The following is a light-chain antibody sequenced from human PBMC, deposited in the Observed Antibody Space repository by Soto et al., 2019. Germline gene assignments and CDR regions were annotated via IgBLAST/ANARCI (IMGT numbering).Light chain of an antibody. V-gene: IGKV1-39*01. CDR2: AVS. J-gene: IGKJ2*01. CDR3: QQYNNWPPYT. Sequence: DIQMTQSPSSLSASVGDRVTITCRASERFNYLNWYQQKPGKAPKLLIYAVSNLQSGVPSRFSGSGFGTDFTLAISSLQSEDFAVYYCQQYNNWPPYTFGQGTKVDIK. CDR1: ERFNY.